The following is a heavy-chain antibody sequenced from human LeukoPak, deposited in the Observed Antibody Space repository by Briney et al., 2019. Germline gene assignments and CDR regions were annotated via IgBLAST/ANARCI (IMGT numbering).Heavy chain of an antibody. CDR2: INHSGST. J-gene: IGHJ6*04. D-gene: IGHD3-22*01. CDR1: GGSFSGYY. CDR3: ARVRKRHYYDSSGYYTGLDV. Sequence: SETLSLTCAVYGGSFSGYYWSWIRQPPGKGLEWIGEINHSGSTNYNPSLKSRVTISVDTSKNQFSLKLSSVTAADTAVYYCARVRKRHYYDSSGYYTGLDVWGEGTTVTVSS. V-gene: IGHV4-34*01.